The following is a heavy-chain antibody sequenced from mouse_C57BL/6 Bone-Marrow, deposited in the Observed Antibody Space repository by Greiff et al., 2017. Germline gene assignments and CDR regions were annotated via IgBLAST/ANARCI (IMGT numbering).Heavy chain of an antibody. J-gene: IGHJ3*01. D-gene: IGHD1-1*01. CDR2: FSNLAYSI. Sequence: DVMLVESGGGLVQPGGSLKLSCAASGFTFSDYGMAWVRQAPRKGPEWVAFFSNLAYSIYYADTVTGRFPISRENAKNTLYLEMSLIRSEDTAMYYCARADYYGSSPAWFAYWGQGTLVTVSA. V-gene: IGHV5-15*01. CDR1: GFTFSDYG. CDR3: ARADYYGSSPAWFAY.